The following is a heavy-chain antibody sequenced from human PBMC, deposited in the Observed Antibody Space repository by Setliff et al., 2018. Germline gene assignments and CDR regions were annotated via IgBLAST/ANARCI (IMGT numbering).Heavy chain of an antibody. V-gene: IGHV7-4-1*02. J-gene: IGHJ4*02. D-gene: IGHD3-22*01. Sequence: ASVKVSCKASGYTFTSYAMNWVRQAPGQGLEWVGWINTNTGNPTYAQGFTGRFAFSLDTSVSTAYLQISSLKAEDTAVYYCASSGWGVGGAFDYWGQGTLVTVS. CDR2: INTNTGNP. CDR1: GYTFTSYA. CDR3: ASSGWGVGGAFDY.